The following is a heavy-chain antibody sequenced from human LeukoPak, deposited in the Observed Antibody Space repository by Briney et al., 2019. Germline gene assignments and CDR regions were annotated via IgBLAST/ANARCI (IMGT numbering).Heavy chain of an antibody. J-gene: IGHJ4*02. CDR2: TRNRANSYAT. D-gene: IGHD2/OR15-2a*01. CDR3: TFYSYAF. CDR1: GFTFSDHD. V-gene: IGHV3-72*01. Sequence: PGGSLRLSCAASGFTFSDHDTDWVRQAPGKGLEWVGRTRNRANSYATQYAASVKGRFTISRDDSSNSVYLQMKSLKTEDTAVCYCTFYSYAFWGQGTLVTVSS.